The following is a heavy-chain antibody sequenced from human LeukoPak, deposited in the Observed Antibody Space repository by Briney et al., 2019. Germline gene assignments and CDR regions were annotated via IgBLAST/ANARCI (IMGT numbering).Heavy chain of an antibody. J-gene: IGHJ4*02. CDR1: GYSISSGYY. V-gene: IGHV4-38-2*01. D-gene: IGHD6-19*01. CDR3: ASDSSGWYLRGPFDY. CDR2: LYHSGST. Sequence: PSETLSLTCAVSGYSISSGYYWGWIRQPPGKGLEWVGSLYHSGSTYYNPSLKSRVTISVDTSKNQFSLKLSSVTAADTAVYYCASDSSGWYLRGPFDYWGQGTLVTVSS.